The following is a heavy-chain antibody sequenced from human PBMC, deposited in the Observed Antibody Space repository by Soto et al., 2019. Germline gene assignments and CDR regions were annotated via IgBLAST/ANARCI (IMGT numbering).Heavy chain of an antibody. CDR1: GYTFTSYA. J-gene: IGHJ4*02. V-gene: IGHV1-3*01. D-gene: IGHD6-19*01. Sequence: ASVKVSCKASGYTFTSYAMHWVRQAPGQRLEWMGWINAGNGNTKYSQKFQGRVTITRDTSASTAYMELSSLRSEDTAVYYCARDSSGWYVGVDYGGQGTLVTVSS. CDR3: ARDSSGWYVGVDY. CDR2: INAGNGNT.